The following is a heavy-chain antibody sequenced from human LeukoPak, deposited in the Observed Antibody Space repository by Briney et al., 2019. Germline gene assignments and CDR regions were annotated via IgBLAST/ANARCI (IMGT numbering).Heavy chain of an antibody. CDR2: ISGSGGST. J-gene: IGHJ6*04. V-gene: IGHV3-23*01. CDR3: AKDGPNKSNLYYSYYRMDV. Sequence: GGSLRLSCAASGFTFSSYAMSWVCQAPGKGLEWVSAISGSGGSTDYADSVKGRFTISRDNSKNTLYLQMNSLRAEDTAVYYCAKDGPNKSNLYYSYYRMDVWGKGPTVTVSS. CDR1: GFTFSSYA. D-gene: IGHD1-1*01.